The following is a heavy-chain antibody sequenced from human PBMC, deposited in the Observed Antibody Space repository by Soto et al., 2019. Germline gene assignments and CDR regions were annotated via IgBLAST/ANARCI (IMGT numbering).Heavy chain of an antibody. CDR1: GFTFSSYW. D-gene: IGHD3-16*01. J-gene: IGHJ6*02. Sequence: EVQLVESGGGLVQPGGSLRLSCAASGFTFSSYWMSWVRQAPGKGLEWVTNIKQDGSEKYYVDSVKGRFTISRDNAKNSLYLQMNSLRAEDTAVYYCARWTGLLNYCYYYGMDVWGQGTTVTVSS. CDR3: ARWTGLLNYCYYYGMDV. V-gene: IGHV3-7*05. CDR2: IKQDGSEK.